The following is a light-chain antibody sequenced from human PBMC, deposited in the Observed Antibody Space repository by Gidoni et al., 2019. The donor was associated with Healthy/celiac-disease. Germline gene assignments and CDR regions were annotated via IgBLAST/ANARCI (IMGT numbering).Light chain of an antibody. V-gene: IGKV3-11*01. CDR2: DAS. CDR1: QCVSSY. Sequence: EIVLTQSPATLSLSPGERATLSCRASQCVSSYLAWYQQKPGQAPRLLIYDASNRATGIPARFSGSGSGTDFTLTISSLEPEDFAVYYCQQRSNWRETFGGGTKVEIK. J-gene: IGKJ4*01. CDR3: QQRSNWRET.